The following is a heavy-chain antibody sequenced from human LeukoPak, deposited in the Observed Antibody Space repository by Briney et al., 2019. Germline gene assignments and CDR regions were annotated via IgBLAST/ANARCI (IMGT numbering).Heavy chain of an antibody. Sequence: SETLSLTCAVYGGSFSGYYWSWIRQPPGKGLEWIGEINHSGSTNYNPSLESRVTISVDTSKNQFSLKLSSVTAADTAVYYCARLPYCSSTSCYESDDYWGQGTLVTVSS. CDR1: GGSFSGYY. D-gene: IGHD2-2*01. CDR3: ARLPYCSSTSCYESDDY. CDR2: INHSGST. J-gene: IGHJ4*02. V-gene: IGHV4-34*01.